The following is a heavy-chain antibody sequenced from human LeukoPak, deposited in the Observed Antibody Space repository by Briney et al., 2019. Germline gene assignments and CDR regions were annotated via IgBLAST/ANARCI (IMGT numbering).Heavy chain of an antibody. Sequence: GRSLRLSCAASGFTFSTYAMHWVRQAPGKGLEWVAIISYDGDNKYYADSVKGRFTISRDNSKNTLYLQMNSLRGEDTAVYYCARDRLGYCSGGSCYGDYWGQGTLVTVSS. D-gene: IGHD2-15*01. CDR2: ISYDGDNK. CDR1: GFTFSTYA. CDR3: ARDRLGYCSGGSCYGDY. J-gene: IGHJ4*02. V-gene: IGHV3-30-3*01.